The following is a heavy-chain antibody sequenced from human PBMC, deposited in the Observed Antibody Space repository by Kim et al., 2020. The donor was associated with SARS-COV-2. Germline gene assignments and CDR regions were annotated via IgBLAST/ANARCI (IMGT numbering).Heavy chain of an antibody. CDR1: GYTFTSYA. J-gene: IGHJ4*02. CDR3: ARDYYDSSGYYFFDY. V-gene: IGHV1-3*01. D-gene: IGHD3-22*01. CDR2: INAGNGNT. Sequence: ASVKVSCKASGYTFTSYAMHWVRQAPGQRLEWMGWINAGNGNTKYSQKSQGRVTITRDTSASTAYMERSSLRSEDTAVYYCARDYYDSSGYYFFDYWGQGTLVTVSS.